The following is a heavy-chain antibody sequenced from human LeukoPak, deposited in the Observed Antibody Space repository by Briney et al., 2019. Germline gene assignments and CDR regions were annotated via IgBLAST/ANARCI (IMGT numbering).Heavy chain of an antibody. J-gene: IGHJ6*04. CDR2: ISSSGSTI. CDR3: ARSFQLSSSYYYYGMDV. D-gene: IGHD2-2*01. Sequence: GGSLRLSCAASGFTFSDYYMSWIRQAPGKGLEWVSYISSSGSTIYYADSVKGRFTISRDNAKNSLYLQMNSLRAEDTAVYYCARSFQLSSSYYYYGMDVWGKGTTVTVSS. V-gene: IGHV3-11*04. CDR1: GFTFSDYY.